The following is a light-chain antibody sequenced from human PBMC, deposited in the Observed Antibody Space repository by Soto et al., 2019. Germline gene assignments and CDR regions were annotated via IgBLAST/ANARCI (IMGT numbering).Light chain of an antibody. CDR1: QSVSSSY. V-gene: IGKV3-20*01. CDR3: QQYVGFMYT. CDR2: GAS. Sequence: EIVLTQSPGTLSLSPGEIATLSCRASQSVSSSYLAWYQQKPGQAPRLLIYGASSRATGIPDRFSGGGSGTDFPLTISRLEPEDFAMYYCQQYVGFMYTFGQGTKREIK. J-gene: IGKJ2*01.